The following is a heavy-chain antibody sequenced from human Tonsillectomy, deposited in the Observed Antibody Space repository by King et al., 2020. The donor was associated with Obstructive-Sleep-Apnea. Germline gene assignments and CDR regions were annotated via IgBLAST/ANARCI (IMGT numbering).Heavy chain of an antibody. CDR3: AHRLRSTTEGPTVYYFDY. Sequence: TLKESGPTLVKPTQTLTLTCTVSGFSLSTSGVGVGWSRQPPGKALEWLALLYWYDDKRYSPSLKSRPTITTDTSKNQVVLTMTNMDPVDTATYYCAHRLRSTTEGPTVYYFDYGGQGTLATVSS. D-gene: IGHD1-1*01. CDR2: LYWYDDK. J-gene: IGHJ4*02. V-gene: IGHV2-5*01. CDR1: GFSLSTSGVG.